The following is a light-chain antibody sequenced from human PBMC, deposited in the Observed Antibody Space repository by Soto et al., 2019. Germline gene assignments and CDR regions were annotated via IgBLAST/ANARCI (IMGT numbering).Light chain of an antibody. J-gene: IGLJ1*01. CDR2: EVN. CDR3: SSYATSSTLHL. Sequence: QSALTQPASVSGSPGQSITISCTGTSSDFGGYNYVSWYQQHPGKAPKLMIYEVNNRPSGVSNRFSGSKSGNTASLTISGLQAEDEADYYCSSYATSSTLHLFGTGTKVTVL. V-gene: IGLV2-14*03. CDR1: SSDFGGYNY.